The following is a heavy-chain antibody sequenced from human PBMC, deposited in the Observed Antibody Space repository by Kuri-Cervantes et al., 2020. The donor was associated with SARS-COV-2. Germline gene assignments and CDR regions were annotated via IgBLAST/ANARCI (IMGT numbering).Heavy chain of an antibody. D-gene: IGHD3-22*01. J-gene: IGHJ6*03. Sequence: ESLKISGTVSGGSISSYYWSWIRQPPGQGLEWLGYIYYSGSTKYNPSLESRVTISLDTSRNQFSLKLSSVTAADSAVYYCARSGYYSRGVTYYYMDVWEKGTTVTVSS. CDR1: GGSISSYY. V-gene: IGHV4-59*12. CDR2: IYYSGST. CDR3: ARSGYYSRGVTYYYMDV.